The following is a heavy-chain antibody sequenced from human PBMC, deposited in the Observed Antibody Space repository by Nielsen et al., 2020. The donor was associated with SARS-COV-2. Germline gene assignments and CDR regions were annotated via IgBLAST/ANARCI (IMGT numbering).Heavy chain of an antibody. CDR3: ARGDLVVVPSPILGLGPFFYYFYLDV. V-gene: IGHV4-4*02. CDR1: GGSVSSNDW. CDR2: VPHSGRI. D-gene: IGHD2-2*01. J-gene: IGHJ6*03. Sequence: SETLSLTCAVSGGSVSSNDWWTWVRQSPGKGLEWIGEVPHSGRINYNPSRKSRVTLSMDKSKRQFSLRLTSVSAADTAVYFCARGDLVVVPSPILGLGPFFYYFYLDVWGKGTTVIVSS.